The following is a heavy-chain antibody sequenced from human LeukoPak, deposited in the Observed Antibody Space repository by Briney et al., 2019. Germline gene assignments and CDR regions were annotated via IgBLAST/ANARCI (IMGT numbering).Heavy chain of an antibody. D-gene: IGHD3-10*01. CDR1: GFTFSSYA. J-gene: IGHJ4*02. CDR3: AKDTLVRGPSALDY. V-gene: IGHV3-23*01. Sequence: GGPLRLSCAASGFTFSSYAMSWVRQAPGKGLEWVSAISGSGGSTYYADSVKGRFTISRDNSKNTLYLQMNSLRAEDTAVYYCAKDTLVRGPSALDYWGQGTLVTVSS. CDR2: ISGSGGST.